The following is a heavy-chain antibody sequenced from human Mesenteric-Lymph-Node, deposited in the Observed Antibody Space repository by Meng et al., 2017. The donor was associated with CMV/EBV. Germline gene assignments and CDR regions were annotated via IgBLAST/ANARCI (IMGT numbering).Heavy chain of an antibody. CDR1: GGSFSVYY. CDR3: ARLVARRSCDY. J-gene: IGHJ4*02. CDR2: INHSVST. Sequence: GSLRLSCAVYGGSFSVYYWSWIRQPPGKGLEWIGEINHSVSTNYNPSLKSRVTISVDTSKNQFSLKLSSVTAADTAVYYCARLVARRSCDYWGQGTLVTVSS. D-gene: IGHD5-12*01. V-gene: IGHV4-34*01.